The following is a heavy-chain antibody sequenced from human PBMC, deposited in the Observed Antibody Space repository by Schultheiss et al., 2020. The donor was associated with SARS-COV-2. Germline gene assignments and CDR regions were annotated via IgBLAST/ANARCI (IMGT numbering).Heavy chain of an antibody. CDR2: IYYSGST. D-gene: IGHD4-17*01. J-gene: IGHJ5*02. CDR3: ARVAVTTGWFDP. Sequence: SETLSLTCTVSGGSISSSSYYWSWIRQPPGKGLEWIGYIYYSGSTYYNPSLKSRVTISVDTSKNQFSLKLSSVTAADTAVYYCARVAVTTGWFDPWGQGTLVTVSS. V-gene: IGHV4-39*07. CDR1: GGSISSSSYY.